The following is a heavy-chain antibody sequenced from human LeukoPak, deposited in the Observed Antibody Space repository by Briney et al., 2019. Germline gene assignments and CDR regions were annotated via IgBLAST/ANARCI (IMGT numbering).Heavy chain of an antibody. Sequence: LETLSLTCTVFGGSISSYYWCWIRQPPGKGLEWIGYIHYSGSTNYNPSLKSRVTMAVDTSENQFSLNLSSVTTADTAVYYCARGGTGYSSYYNMDVWGQGTTVTVSS. CDR2: IHYSGST. CDR3: ARGGTGYSSYYNMDV. V-gene: IGHV4-59*01. J-gene: IGHJ6*02. CDR1: GGSISSYY. D-gene: IGHD5-18*01.